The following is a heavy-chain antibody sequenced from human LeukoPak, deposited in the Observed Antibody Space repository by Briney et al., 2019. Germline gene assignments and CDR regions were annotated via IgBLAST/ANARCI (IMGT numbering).Heavy chain of an antibody. V-gene: IGHV4-34*01. J-gene: IGHJ4*02. Sequence: SETLSLTCAVYGGSFSGYYWSWIRQPPGKGLEWIGEINHSGSTNYNPSLKSRVTISVETSKNQFSLKLSSVTAADTAVYYCATTSQYYGLDYWGQGTLVTVSS. CDR1: GGSFSGYY. CDR2: INHSGST. D-gene: IGHD2/OR15-2a*01. CDR3: ATTSQYYGLDY.